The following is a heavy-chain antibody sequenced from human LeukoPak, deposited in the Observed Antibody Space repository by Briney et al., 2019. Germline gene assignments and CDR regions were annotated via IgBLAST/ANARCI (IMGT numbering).Heavy chain of an antibody. CDR2: IYYSGST. CDR1: GGSISSYY. V-gene: IGHV4-59*01. CDR3: ARVDDYGSSGHFDY. Sequence: SETLSLTCTVSGGSISSYYWSWIRQPPGKGLEWIGYIYYSGSTNYNPSLKSRVTISVDTSKNQFSLKLSSVTAADTAMYYCARVDDYGSSGHFDYWGQGTLVTVSS. J-gene: IGHJ4*02. D-gene: IGHD4-17*01.